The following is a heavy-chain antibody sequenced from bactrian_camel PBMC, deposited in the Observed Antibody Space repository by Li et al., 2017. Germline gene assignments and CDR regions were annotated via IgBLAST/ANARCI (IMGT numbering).Heavy chain of an antibody. V-gene: IGHV3S53*01. CDR2: ITNGGKT. Sequence: HVQLVESGGGSVETGGSLRLSCTASELTYRDNCMAWYRQPPGHECELVSSITNGGKTYYADSVKGRFSISQNTAKNAVFLQMNSLKHEDMARYYCATPGGRWLIVDPDFAYWGQGTQVTVS. CDR3: ATPGGRWLIVDPDFAY. J-gene: IGHJ6*01. D-gene: IGHD2*01. CDR1: ELTYRDNC.